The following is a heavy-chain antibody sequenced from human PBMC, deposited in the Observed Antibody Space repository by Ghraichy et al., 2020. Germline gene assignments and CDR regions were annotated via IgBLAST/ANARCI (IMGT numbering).Heavy chain of an antibody. V-gene: IGHV4-39*01. Sequence: SETLSLTCTVSGGSINSSSYYWGWIRQPPGKGLEWIGYIYYSGSTYYNPSLKSRVTISVDTSKNQFSLKLSSVTAADTAVYYCARHAGRSYRISGHFDYWGQGTLVTVSS. CDR1: GGSINSSSYY. CDR3: ARHAGRSYRISGHFDY. CDR2: IYYSGST. D-gene: IGHD6-19*01. J-gene: IGHJ4*02.